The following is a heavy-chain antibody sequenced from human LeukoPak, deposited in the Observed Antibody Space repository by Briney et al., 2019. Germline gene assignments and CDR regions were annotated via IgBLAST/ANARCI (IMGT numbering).Heavy chain of an antibody. J-gene: IGHJ3*02. CDR3: ASIAVAGVAFDI. Sequence: SVKVSCTASGGTFSSYAISWVRQAPGQGLEWMGGIIPIFGTANYAQKFQGRVTITADESTSTAYMELSSLRSEDTAVYYCASIAVAGVAFDIWGQGTMVTVSS. CDR1: GGTFSSYA. V-gene: IGHV1-69*13. D-gene: IGHD6-19*01. CDR2: IIPIFGTA.